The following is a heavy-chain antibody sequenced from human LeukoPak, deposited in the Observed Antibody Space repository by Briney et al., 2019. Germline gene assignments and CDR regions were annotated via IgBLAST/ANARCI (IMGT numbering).Heavy chain of an antibody. CDR1: GYIFTSYW. V-gene: IGHV5-10-1*01. CDR3: ARHDGYNPLNS. Sequence: GASLQISCKGSGYIFTSYWISWVRPLPGKGLEWMGRIDPSDSYTNYSPSFQGHVTISADKSISTAYLQWSSLKASDTAMYYCARHDGYNPLNSWGQGTLVTVSS. J-gene: IGHJ4*02. CDR2: IDPSDSYT. D-gene: IGHD5-24*01.